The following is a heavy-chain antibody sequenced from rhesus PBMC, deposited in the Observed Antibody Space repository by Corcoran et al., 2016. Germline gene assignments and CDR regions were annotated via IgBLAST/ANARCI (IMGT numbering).Heavy chain of an antibody. CDR2: IYGSGEGT. Sequence: HVQLQASGPGLVNPSETLSLTCAVAGGPNRDDYYLSWIRHPPGKGLEWFGYIYGSGEGTNDNPSLKNRVTMSMDTSKNQFSLKLSSVTAADTAVYYCARRDLKICGLDLDYWGQGVLVTVA. V-gene: IGHV4-106*01. D-gene: IGHD3-3*01. J-gene: IGHJ4*01. CDR1: GGPNRDDYY. CDR3: ARRDLKICGLDLDY.